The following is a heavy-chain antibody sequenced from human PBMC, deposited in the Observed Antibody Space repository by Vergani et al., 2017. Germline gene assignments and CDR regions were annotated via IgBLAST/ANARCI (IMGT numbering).Heavy chain of an antibody. CDR1: GYTFTDYY. V-gene: IGHV1-69-2*01. CDR3: ATVWSAAAGTIFDY. J-gene: IGHJ4*02. Sequence: EVQLVQSGAEVKKPGATVKISCKVSGYTFTDYYMHWVQQAPGKGLEWMGGFDPEDGETIYAQKFQGRVTMTEDTSTDTAYMELSSLRSEDTAVYYCATVWSAAAGTIFDYWGQGTLVTVSS. D-gene: IGHD6-13*01. CDR2: FDPEDGET.